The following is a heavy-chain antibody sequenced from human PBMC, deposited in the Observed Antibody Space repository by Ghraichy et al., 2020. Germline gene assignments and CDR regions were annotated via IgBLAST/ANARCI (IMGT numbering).Heavy chain of an antibody. CDR2: IYIGGTT. J-gene: IGHJ4*02. Sequence: GGSLRLSCAASGFIVSSNYMSWVRQAPGKGLEWVLVIYIGGTTYYADSVQGRFTISRDNSKNTVFLQMNSLRAEDTAIYYCARTHNWNDAFLDYWGQGALVTVSS. CDR1: GFIVSSNY. D-gene: IGHD1-1*01. CDR3: ARTHNWNDAFLDY. V-gene: IGHV3-53*05.